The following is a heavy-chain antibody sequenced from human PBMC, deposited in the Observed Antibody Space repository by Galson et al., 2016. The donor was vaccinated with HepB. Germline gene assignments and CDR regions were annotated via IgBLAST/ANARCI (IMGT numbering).Heavy chain of an antibody. Sequence: SLRLSCAASGFTFSNYDFHWVRQTTGKGLEWVSAIGTASDTYYPGSVKGRFTISRDDSKNMLYLQLNSLKAEDTAMYYCTIDRRYDDSRDYYSQFDYWGQGTLVTVSS. CDR1: GFTFSNYD. D-gene: IGHD3-22*01. CDR3: TIDRRYDDSRDYYSQFDY. J-gene: IGHJ4*02. CDR2: IGTASDT. V-gene: IGHV3-13*01.